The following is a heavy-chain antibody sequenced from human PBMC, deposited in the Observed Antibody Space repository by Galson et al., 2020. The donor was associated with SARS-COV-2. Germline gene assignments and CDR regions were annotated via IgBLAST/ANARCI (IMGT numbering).Heavy chain of an antibody. CDR1: GFTFSSYA. CDR2: ISYDGSNK. J-gene: IGHJ6*02. CDR3: ARARGYSYYGMDV. Sequence: GGSLRLSCAASGFTFSSYAMHWVRQAPGKGLERVAVISYDGSNKYYADSVKGRFTISRDNSKNTLYLQMNSLRAEDTAVYYCARARGYSYYGMDVWGQGTTVTVSS. V-gene: IGHV3-30*04. D-gene: IGHD5-18*01.